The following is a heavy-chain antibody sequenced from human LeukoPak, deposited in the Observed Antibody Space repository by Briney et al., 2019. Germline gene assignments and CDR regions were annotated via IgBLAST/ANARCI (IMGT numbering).Heavy chain of an antibody. J-gene: IGHJ4*02. Sequence: GGSLRLSCAASGFTVSNNYMNWVRQAPGKGLEWVSIIYRGGTTYYADSVRGRFTTSRDSSKNTLYLQMTSLRAEDTAVYYCARGPRRGAAAGYYFDYWGQGTLVTVSS. D-gene: IGHD6-13*01. V-gene: IGHV3-53*01. CDR2: IYRGGTT. CDR3: ARGPRRGAAAGYYFDY. CDR1: GFTVSNNY.